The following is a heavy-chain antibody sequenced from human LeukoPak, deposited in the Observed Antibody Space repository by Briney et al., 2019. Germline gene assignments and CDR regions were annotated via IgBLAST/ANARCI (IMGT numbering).Heavy chain of an antibody. Sequence: SETLSLTCTVSGGSISSSSYYWGWIRQPPGKGLEWIVRIYTSGSTNYNPSLKSRVTISVDTSKNQFSLKLSSVTAADTAVYYCAREGYCSSTSCPSGYYYMDVWGKGTTVTVSS. CDR2: IYTSGST. V-gene: IGHV4-39*07. CDR3: AREGYCSSTSCPSGYYYMDV. CDR1: GGSISSSSYY. D-gene: IGHD2-2*01. J-gene: IGHJ6*03.